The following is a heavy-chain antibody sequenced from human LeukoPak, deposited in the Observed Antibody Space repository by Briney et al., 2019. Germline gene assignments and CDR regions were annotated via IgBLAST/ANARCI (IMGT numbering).Heavy chain of an antibody. CDR2: INHSGST. CDR1: GGSFGGYY. CDR3: ARENIVVVPAAIWYYYYMDV. D-gene: IGHD2-2*02. V-gene: IGHV4-34*01. J-gene: IGHJ6*03. Sequence: SETLSLXCAVYGGSFGGYYWSWIRQPPGKGLEWIGEINHSGSTNYNPSLKSRVTISVDTSKNQFSLKLSSVTAADTAVYYCARENIVVVPAAIWYYYYMDVWGKGTTVTVSS.